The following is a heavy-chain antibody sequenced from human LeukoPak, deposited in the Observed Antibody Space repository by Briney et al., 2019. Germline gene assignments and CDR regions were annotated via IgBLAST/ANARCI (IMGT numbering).Heavy chain of an antibody. CDR2: ISSSSSYI. V-gene: IGHV3-21*01. CDR3: ARDFNHHYCYYMDV. Sequence: PGGSLRLSCAASGFTFSSYSMNWVRQAPGKGLEWVSSISSSSSYIYYADSVKGRFTISRDNAKNSLYLQMNSLRAEDTAVYYCARDFNHHYCYYMDVWGKGTTVTVSS. J-gene: IGHJ6*03. CDR1: GFTFSSYS.